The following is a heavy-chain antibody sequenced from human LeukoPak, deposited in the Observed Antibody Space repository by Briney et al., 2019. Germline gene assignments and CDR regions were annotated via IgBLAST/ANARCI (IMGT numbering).Heavy chain of an antibody. CDR3: ARDGDEDAFDI. J-gene: IGHJ3*02. CDR1: GFTFSDFW. V-gene: IGHV3-7*03. D-gene: IGHD2-21*01. Sequence: GGSLRLSCAGSGFTFSDFWMTWVRQTPGKGLEWVANIKEDGTEKNLVDSVKGRFTISRDNSKNTLYLQMNSLRAEDTAVYYCARDGDEDAFDIWGQGTMVTVSS. CDR2: IKEDGTEK.